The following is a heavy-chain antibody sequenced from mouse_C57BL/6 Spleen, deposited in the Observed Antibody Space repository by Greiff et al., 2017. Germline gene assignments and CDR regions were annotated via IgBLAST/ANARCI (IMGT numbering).Heavy chain of an antibody. CDR2: IYPGDGVT. D-gene: IGHD2-4*01. Sequence: QVQLQQSGPELVKPGASVKISCKASGYAFSSSWMNWVKQRPGKGLEWIGRIYPGDGVTNYNGKFKGKATLTADKSSSTAYMQLSSLTSEDSAVDFCARSEDYDGYTIDYWGQGTSVTVSS. CDR3: ARSEDYDGYTIDY. CDR1: GYAFSSSW. V-gene: IGHV1-82*01. J-gene: IGHJ4*01.